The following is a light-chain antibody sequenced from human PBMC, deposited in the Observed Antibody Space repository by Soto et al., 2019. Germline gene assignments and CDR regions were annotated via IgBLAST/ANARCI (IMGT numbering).Light chain of an antibody. V-gene: IGLV1-44*01. CDR2: SHN. CDR1: SSNIGSNA. Sequence: QSVLTQPPSASGTPGQTVTISCSGSSSNIGSNAVSWYQHFPGTAPKVLIYSHNQRPSGVPDRFSGSRSGTSASLAISGLQSEDEADYYCAAWDDSLNGLFVFGTGTKLTVL. CDR3: AAWDDSLNGLFV. J-gene: IGLJ1*01.